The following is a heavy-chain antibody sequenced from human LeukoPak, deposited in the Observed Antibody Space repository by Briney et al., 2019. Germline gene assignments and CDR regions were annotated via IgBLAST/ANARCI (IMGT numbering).Heavy chain of an antibody. Sequence: ASVKVSCKASGYTFSSYAISWVRQAPGQGLEWMGGIIPIFGTANYAQKFQGRVTITADESTSTAYMELSSLRSEDTAVYYCARDLQVSREAFDIWGQGTMVTVTS. J-gene: IGHJ3*02. V-gene: IGHV1-69*13. CDR1: GYTFSSYA. CDR3: ARDLQVSREAFDI. CDR2: IIPIFGTA. D-gene: IGHD2-8*01.